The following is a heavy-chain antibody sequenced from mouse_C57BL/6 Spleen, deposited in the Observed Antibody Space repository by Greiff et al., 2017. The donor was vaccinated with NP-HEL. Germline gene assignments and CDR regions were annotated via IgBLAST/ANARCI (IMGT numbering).Heavy chain of an antibody. D-gene: IGHD4-1*01. V-gene: IGHV5-17*01. J-gene: IGHJ1*03. Sequence: EVKLMDSGGGLVKPGGSLKLSCAASGFTFSDYGMHWVRQAPEKGLEWVAYISSGSSTIYYADTVKGRFTISRDNAKNTLFLQMTSLRSEDTAMYYCARRANWDGYFDVWGTGTTVTVSS. CDR2: ISSGSSTI. CDR1: GFTFSDYG. CDR3: ARRANWDGYFDV.